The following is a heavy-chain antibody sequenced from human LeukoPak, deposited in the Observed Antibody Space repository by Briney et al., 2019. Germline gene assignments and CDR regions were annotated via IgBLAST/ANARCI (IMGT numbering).Heavy chain of an antibody. D-gene: IGHD3-16*02. J-gene: IGHJ5*02. Sequence: ASVKVSCKASGYTFTGYYMHWVRQAPGQGLEWMGRINPNSGGTNYAQKFQGRVTMTRETSVSTAYMELSRLRSDDTAVYYCARPFGGVIVSEDWFDPWGQGTLVTVSS. CDR3: ARPFGGVIVSEDWFDP. V-gene: IGHV1-2*06. CDR2: INPNSGGT. CDR1: GYTFTGYY.